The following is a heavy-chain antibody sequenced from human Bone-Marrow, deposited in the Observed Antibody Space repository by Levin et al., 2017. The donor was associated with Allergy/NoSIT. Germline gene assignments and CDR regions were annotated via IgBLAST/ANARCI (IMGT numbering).Heavy chain of an antibody. Sequence: VASVKVSCTASGYTFNDYNIDWVRQAPGQGPVWMGNINPASGATNYAQMFQHRVTMTRDTSLSTVYMELGSLKSDDTAVYYCARGGYSSSWDSNNWFAPWGQRTLVTVSS. V-gene: IGHV1-2*02. CDR1: GYTFNDYN. CDR3: ARGGYSSSWDSNNWFAP. CDR2: INPASGAT. D-gene: IGHD6-13*01. J-gene: IGHJ5*02.